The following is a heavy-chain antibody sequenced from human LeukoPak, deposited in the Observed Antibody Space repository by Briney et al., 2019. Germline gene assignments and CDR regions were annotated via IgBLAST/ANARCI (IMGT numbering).Heavy chain of an antibody. Sequence: GGSLGLSCAASGFTFSSYAMSWVRQAPGKGLEWVSAISGSGGSTYYADSVKGRFTISRDNSKNTLYLQMNSLRAEDTAVYYCAKVYCSSTSCYGWVDYWGQGTLVTVSS. D-gene: IGHD2-2*01. V-gene: IGHV3-23*01. CDR1: GFTFSSYA. CDR3: AKVYCSSTSCYGWVDY. J-gene: IGHJ4*02. CDR2: ISGSGGST.